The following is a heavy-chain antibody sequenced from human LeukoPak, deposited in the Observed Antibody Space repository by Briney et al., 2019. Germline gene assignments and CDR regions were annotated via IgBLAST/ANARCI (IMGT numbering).Heavy chain of an antibody. Sequence: PGGSLRLSCAASGFTFSSYAMSWVRQAPGKGLEWVSAMSGNGGSTYYADSVKGRFTISRDNSKNTLYMQMNSLRADDTVVYYCARDGSSWYGLFFADWGQGTLVTVSS. CDR3: ARDGSSWYGLFFAD. CDR2: MSGNGGST. J-gene: IGHJ4*02. V-gene: IGHV3-23*01. D-gene: IGHD6-13*01. CDR1: GFTFSSYA.